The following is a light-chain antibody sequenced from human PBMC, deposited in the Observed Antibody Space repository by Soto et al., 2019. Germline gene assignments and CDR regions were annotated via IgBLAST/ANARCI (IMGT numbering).Light chain of an antibody. V-gene: IGKV1-5*03. CDR2: QAS. J-gene: IGKJ1*01. CDR3: RQYQSYWT. CDR1: QSISRQ. Sequence: DIQMTQSPSTLSASVGDRVSITCRASQSISRQLAWYQQKPGKAPNLLIYQASNLETGVPSRFTGSGSGTEFTLTISSPQPDDLATYYGRQYQSYWTFGQGTKVEVK.